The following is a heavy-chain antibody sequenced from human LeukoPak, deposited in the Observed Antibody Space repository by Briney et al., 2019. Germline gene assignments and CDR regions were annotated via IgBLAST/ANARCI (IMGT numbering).Heavy chain of an antibody. V-gene: IGHV3-30*18. J-gene: IGHJ6*02. D-gene: IGHD3-16*01. Sequence: GGSLRLSCSASGFNFSTYGMHWVRQAPGKGLEWVAVTSFDETYKFYSDSVKGRFSISRDNSKNKLYLQMNSLSVEDTSIYFCAKDVVAHYYAYSGMDVWGQGTTVTVSS. CDR3: AKDVVAHYYAYSGMDV. CDR1: GFNFSTYG. CDR2: TSFDETYK.